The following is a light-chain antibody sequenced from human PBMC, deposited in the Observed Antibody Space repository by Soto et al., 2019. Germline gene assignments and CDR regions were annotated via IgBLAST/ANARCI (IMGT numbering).Light chain of an antibody. J-gene: IGLJ3*02. CDR1: SSNIGSHT. Sequence: QSVLTQPPSASGTPGQRVTISCSGGSSNIGSHTVNWYQHLPGTAPKLLIYSNNQRPSGVPDRFSGSVSGTSAALAISGIQAEDEADYYCSAWHDSLNGPVFGGGTKLTVL. CDR2: SNN. V-gene: IGLV1-44*01. CDR3: SAWHDSLNGPV.